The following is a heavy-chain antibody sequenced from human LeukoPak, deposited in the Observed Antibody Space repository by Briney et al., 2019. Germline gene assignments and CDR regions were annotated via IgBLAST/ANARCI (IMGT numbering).Heavy chain of an antibody. CDR1: GFAFSDYW. V-gene: IGHV3-7*01. CDR2: INREGNEK. D-gene: IGHD1-26*01. J-gene: IGHJ4*02. CDR3: ARVGTWELQRVFDF. Sequence: TGGSLRLSCATFGFAFSDYWMTWVRQVPGKGLEWVANINREGNEKYYVDSVKGRFTISGDNAKNSVDLQMDSPRVEDTAVYYCARVGTWELQRVFDFWGQGTLVTVSS.